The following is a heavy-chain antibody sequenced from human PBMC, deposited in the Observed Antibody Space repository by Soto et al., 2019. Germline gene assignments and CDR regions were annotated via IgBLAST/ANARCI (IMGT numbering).Heavy chain of an antibody. D-gene: IGHD2-15*01. CDR2: ISGSGGST. Sequence: GGSLRLSCAASGFTFSSYAMSWVRQAPGKGLEWVSAISGSGGSTYYADSVKGRLTISRDNSKNTLYLQMNSLRAEDTAVYYCAKDPLGYCSGGSCSDIWGQGTMVTVSS. V-gene: IGHV3-23*01. J-gene: IGHJ3*02. CDR1: GFTFSSYA. CDR3: AKDPLGYCSGGSCSDI.